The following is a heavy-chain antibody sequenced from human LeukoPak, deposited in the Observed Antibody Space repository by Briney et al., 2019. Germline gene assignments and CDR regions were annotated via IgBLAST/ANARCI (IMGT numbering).Heavy chain of an antibody. V-gene: IGHV3-7*01. CDR2: IKQDGSET. J-gene: IGHJ4*02. Sequence: GESLKISCAASGFTFSNYWMNWVRQAPGKGLEWVANIKQDGSETYYVDSVKGRFTISRDNAKNSLYLQMNSLRDEDTAVYYCARGGSGYSYGKIDSWGQGILVTVSS. CDR1: GFTFSNYW. D-gene: IGHD5-18*01. CDR3: ARGGSGYSYGKIDS.